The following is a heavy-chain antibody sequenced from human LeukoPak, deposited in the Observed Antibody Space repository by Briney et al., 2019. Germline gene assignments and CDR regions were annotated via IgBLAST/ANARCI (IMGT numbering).Heavy chain of an antibody. CDR2: IIPIFGTA. CDR1: GGTFSSYA. V-gene: IGHV1-69*05. D-gene: IGHD3-22*01. CDR3: ARDYDSGGYSPIAFDY. Sequence: SVKVSCKASGGTFSSYAISWVRQAPGQGLEWMGRIIPIFGTANYAQKFQGRVTITTDESTSTAYMELSSLRSEDTAVYYRARDYDSGGYSPIAFDYWVQGTLVTVSS. J-gene: IGHJ4*02.